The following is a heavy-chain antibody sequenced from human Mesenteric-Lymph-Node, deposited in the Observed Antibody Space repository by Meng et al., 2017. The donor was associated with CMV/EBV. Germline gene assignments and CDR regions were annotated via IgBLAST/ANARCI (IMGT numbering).Heavy chain of an antibody. V-gene: IGHV3-23*01. J-gene: IGHJ5*02. Sequence: GESLKISCEASGFTFSSFAMSWVRQAPGKGLEWVSGSSSGSTYYAGSVKGRFSISRDNSKSTLFLQMNSLRDEDTAVYYCARGLNWLDPWGQGTLVTVSS. CDR3: ARGLNWLDP. CDR2: SSSGST. D-gene: IGHD3-10*01. CDR1: GFTFSSFA.